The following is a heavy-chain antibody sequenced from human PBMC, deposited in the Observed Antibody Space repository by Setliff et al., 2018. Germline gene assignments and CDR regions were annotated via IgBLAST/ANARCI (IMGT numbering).Heavy chain of an antibody. V-gene: IGHV4-4*02. CDR3: AKGGGRYHTDS. CDR1: GGSISTTNW. J-gene: IGHJ4*02. D-gene: IGHD1-26*01. CDR2: IYHVGPS. Sequence: PSETLSLTCAVSGGSISTTNWWNWVRQPPGKGLEWIGEIYHVGPSIHYNPSLKSRVTISVDKSKNHFSLKLTSVTAADTAVYYCAKGGGRYHTDSWGLGTPVTVSS.